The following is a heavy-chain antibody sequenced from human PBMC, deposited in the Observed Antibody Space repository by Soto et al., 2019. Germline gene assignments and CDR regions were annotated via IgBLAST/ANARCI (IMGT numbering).Heavy chain of an antibody. D-gene: IGHD3-10*01. V-gene: IGHV3-7*01. J-gene: IGHJ4*01. CDR3: ARESGYGSGTSVNHYVDC. CDR2: IKFDASEK. Sequence: SLRLSCAASGFTFGSYWMSWVRQAPGKGLEWLGTIKFDASEKKYVDSVKGRFTMSRDNAKNSLYLQMDSLRAEDTAVYYCARESGYGSGTSVNHYVDCWGNGTLVTVPS. CDR1: GFTFGSYW.